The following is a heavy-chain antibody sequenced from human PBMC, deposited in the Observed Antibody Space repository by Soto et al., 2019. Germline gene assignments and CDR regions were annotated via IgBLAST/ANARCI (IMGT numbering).Heavy chain of an antibody. CDR2: IDPSDSYT. CDR1: GYSFTSYW. CDR3: ATPAPLTGAYYYYYGMDV. Sequence: GESLKISCKGSGYSFTSYWISWVRQMPGKGLEWMGRIDPSDSYTNYSPSFQGHVTISAVKSISTAYLQWSSLKASDTAMYYCATPAPLTGAYYYYYGMDVWGQGTTVTVSS. J-gene: IGHJ6*02. V-gene: IGHV5-10-1*01. D-gene: IGHD7-27*01.